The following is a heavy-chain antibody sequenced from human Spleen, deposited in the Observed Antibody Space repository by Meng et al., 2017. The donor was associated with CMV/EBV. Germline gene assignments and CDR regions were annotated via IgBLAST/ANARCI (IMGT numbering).Heavy chain of an antibody. CDR2: INPNSGGT. D-gene: IGHD3-10*01. Sequence: ASVKVSCKASGYTFTGYYMHWVRQAPGQGLEWMGWINPNSGGTNYVQKFQGRVTMTTDTSVSTAYMELGRLRSDDTAVFYCAREGSYSTLGYYGMDVWGQGTTVTVSS. J-gene: IGHJ6*02. CDR1: GYTFTGYY. V-gene: IGHV1-2*02. CDR3: AREGSYSTLGYYGMDV.